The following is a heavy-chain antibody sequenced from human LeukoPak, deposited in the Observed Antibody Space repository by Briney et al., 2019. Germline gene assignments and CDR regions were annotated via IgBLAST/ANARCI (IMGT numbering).Heavy chain of an antibody. V-gene: IGHV4-31*03. CDR2: IYYSGST. Sequence: PSETLSLTCTVSGGSISSGGYYWSWIRQHPGKGLEWIGYIYYSGSTYYNPSLKSRVTISVDTSKNQFSLKRSSVTAADTAVYYCARIGNYGSGHVADWGQGTLVTVSS. CDR1: GGSISSGGYY. D-gene: IGHD3-10*01. J-gene: IGHJ4*02. CDR3: ARIGNYGSGHVAD.